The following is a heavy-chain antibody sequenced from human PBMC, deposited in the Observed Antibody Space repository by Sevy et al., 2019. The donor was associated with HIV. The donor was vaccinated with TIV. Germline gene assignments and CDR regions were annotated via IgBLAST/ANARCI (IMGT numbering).Heavy chain of an antibody. J-gene: IGHJ4*02. CDR3: AKDPDYYDSSGYPGIEDY. CDR1: GFTFSSYA. CDR2: ISGSGGRT. D-gene: IGHD3-22*01. Sequence: GGSLRLSCAASGFTFSSYAMSWVRQAPGKGLEWVSAISGSGGRTYYADSLKGRFTISRDNSKNTLYLQMNSLRAEDTAVYYCAKDPDYYDSSGYPGIEDYWGQGTLVTVSS. V-gene: IGHV3-23*01.